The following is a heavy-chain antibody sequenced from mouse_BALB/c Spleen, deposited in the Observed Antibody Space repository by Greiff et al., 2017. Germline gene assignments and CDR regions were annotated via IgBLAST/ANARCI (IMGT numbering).Heavy chain of an antibody. CDR1: GYTFTSYW. CDR2: INPSTGYT. CDR3: ARPGTAWFAY. Sequence: QVQLKESGAELAKPGASVKMSCKASGYTFTSYWMHWVKQRPGQGLEWIGYINPSTGYTEYNQKFKDKATLTADKSSSTAYMQLSSLTSEDSAVYYCARPGTAWFAYWGQGTLVTVSA. J-gene: IGHJ3*01. D-gene: IGHD4-1*01. V-gene: IGHV1-7*01.